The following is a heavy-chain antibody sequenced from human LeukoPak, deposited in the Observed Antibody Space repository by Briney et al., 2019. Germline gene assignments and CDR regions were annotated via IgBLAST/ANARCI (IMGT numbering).Heavy chain of an antibody. CDR3: ARESGKFDY. Sequence: GGSLRLSCAASGLPIDDFAMHWVRQAPGQGLEWVSLISGDGVSTFFTDSVKGRFSISRDNSKNSLFLEMSSLRTEDTAMYYCARESGKFDYWGQGTLVAVSS. J-gene: IGHJ4*02. CDR1: GLPIDDFA. CDR2: ISGDGVST. V-gene: IGHV3-43*02.